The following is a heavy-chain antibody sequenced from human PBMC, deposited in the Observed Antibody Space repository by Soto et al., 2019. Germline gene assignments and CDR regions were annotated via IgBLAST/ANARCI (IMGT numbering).Heavy chain of an antibody. D-gene: IGHD3-10*01. CDR2: IYYSGST. Sequence: QVQLQESGPGLVKPSETLSLTCTVSGGSISSYYWRWIRQPPGKGLEWIGYIYYSGSTNYNPSLKSRVTISVDTSKNQFSLKLSSVTAADTAVYYCARNYGPGYTFDYWGQGTLVTVSS. V-gene: IGHV4-59*08. CDR3: ARNYGPGYTFDY. CDR1: GGSISSYY. J-gene: IGHJ4*02.